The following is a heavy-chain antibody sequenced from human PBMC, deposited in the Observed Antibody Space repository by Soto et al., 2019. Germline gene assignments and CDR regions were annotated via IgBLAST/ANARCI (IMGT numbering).Heavy chain of an antibody. CDR1: GGSISRYY. CDR2: IYYSGST. D-gene: IGHD1-1*01. J-gene: IGHJ5*02. V-gene: IGHV4-59*08. Sequence: QVQLQESGPGLVKPSETLSLTCTVSGGSISRYYWSWIRQPPGKGLEWIGYIYYSGSTNYNPSLKRRVTISVDTSKNQFSLKLSSVTAADTAVYYCARRRTTGTNNWFDPWGQGTLVTVSS. CDR3: ARRRTTGTNNWFDP.